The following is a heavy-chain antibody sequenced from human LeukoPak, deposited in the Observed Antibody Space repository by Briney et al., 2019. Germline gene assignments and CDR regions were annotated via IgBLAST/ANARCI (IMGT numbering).Heavy chain of an antibody. D-gene: IGHD1-1*01. V-gene: IGHV1-8*02. J-gene: IGHJ5*02. CDR1: GYTFTSYD. Sequence: GASVKVSCKASGYTFTSYDINWVRQATGQGLEWMGWMNPNSGNTGYAQKFQGRVTMTEDTSTDTACMELSSLRSEDTAVYYCATEVQLERPLDPWGQGTLVTVSS. CDR2: MNPNSGNT. CDR3: ATEVQLERPLDP.